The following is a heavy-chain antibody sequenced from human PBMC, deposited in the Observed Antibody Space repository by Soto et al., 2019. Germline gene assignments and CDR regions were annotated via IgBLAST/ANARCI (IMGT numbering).Heavy chain of an antibody. CDR2: IVVGSDNT. CDR3: ARTLYGDNVDY. Sequence: ASVKVSCKTSGFTFTSSAIQWVRQARGQRLERKGWIVVGSDNTNYAQKFQERVTITRDLSTNTIYMDLSGLRSEDTAVYYCARTLYGDNVDYWGQGILVTVS. J-gene: IGHJ4*02. D-gene: IGHD4-17*01. V-gene: IGHV1-58*02. CDR1: GFTFTSSA.